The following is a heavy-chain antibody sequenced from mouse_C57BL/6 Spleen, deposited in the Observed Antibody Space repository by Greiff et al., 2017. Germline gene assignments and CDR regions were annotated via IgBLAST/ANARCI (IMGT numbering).Heavy chain of an antibody. CDR3: ASITTLGY. J-gene: IGHJ2*01. CDR1: GYTFTDYY. CDR2: INPNNGGT. D-gene: IGHD1-1*01. Sequence: VQLQQSGPELVKPGASVKISCKASGYTFTDYYMNWVKQSHGKSLEWIGDINPNNGGTSYNQKFKGKATLTVDKSSSTAYMELRSLTSEDSAVYYCASITTLGYWGQGTTLTVSS. V-gene: IGHV1-26*01.